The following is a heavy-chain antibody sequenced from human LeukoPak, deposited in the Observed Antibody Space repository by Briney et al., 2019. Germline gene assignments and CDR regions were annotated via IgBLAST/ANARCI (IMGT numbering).Heavy chain of an antibody. J-gene: IGHJ4*02. Sequence: PGGSLRLSCAASGFTFITYSMNWVPQAPGKGREWVSSISSSSSYIYYADSVKGRFTISRDNAKNSLYLQMNSLRAEDTAVYYCARERPTAGIPFDYWGQGTLVTVSS. V-gene: IGHV3-21*01. CDR2: ISSSSSYI. CDR1: GFTFITYS. D-gene: IGHD6-13*01. CDR3: ARERPTAGIPFDY.